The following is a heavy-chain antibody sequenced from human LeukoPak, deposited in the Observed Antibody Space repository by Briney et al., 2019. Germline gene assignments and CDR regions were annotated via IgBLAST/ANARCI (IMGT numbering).Heavy chain of an antibody. CDR2: INHSGST. D-gene: IGHD3-9*01. Sequence: PSETLSLTCAVYGGSFSGYYWSWIRQPPGKGLEWIGEINHSGSTNYNPSLKSRVTMSVDTSKNQFSLKLSSVTAADTAVYYCARGRAPPRYFDWLLEKAYYYYMDVWGKGTTVTVSS. CDR3: ARGRAPPRYFDWLLEKAYYYYMDV. J-gene: IGHJ6*03. CDR1: GGSFSGYY. V-gene: IGHV4-34*01.